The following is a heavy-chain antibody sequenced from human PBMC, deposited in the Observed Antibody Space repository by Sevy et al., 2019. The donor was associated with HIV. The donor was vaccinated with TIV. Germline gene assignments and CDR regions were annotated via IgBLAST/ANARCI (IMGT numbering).Heavy chain of an antibody. Sequence: GGSLRLSCAASGFTFSSYAMHWVRQAPGKGLEWVAVISYDGSNKYYADSVKGRFTIFGDNSKNTLYLQMNSLRAEDTALYYCRGDDVGAFDIWGQGTMVTVSS. CDR3: RGDDVGAFDI. J-gene: IGHJ3*02. V-gene: IGHV3-30-3*01. CDR2: ISYDGSNK. D-gene: IGHD3-16*01. CDR1: GFTFSSYA.